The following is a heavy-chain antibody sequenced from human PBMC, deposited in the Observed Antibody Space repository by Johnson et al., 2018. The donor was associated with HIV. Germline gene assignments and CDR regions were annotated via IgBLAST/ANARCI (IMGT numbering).Heavy chain of an antibody. CDR2: IRYDGSNK. CDR3: VKDRNYGSHLLFFDV. Sequence: QVQLVESGGGVVQPGGSLRLSCAAPGVTFSSYGMHWVRLAPGRGLEWVAFIRYDGSNKYNDDAVKGRSTISRDNSKNTLYLQMNSLRTEDTAFYYCVKDRNYGSHLLFFDVWGQGTMVTVSS. V-gene: IGHV3-30*02. CDR1: GVTFSSYG. J-gene: IGHJ3*01. D-gene: IGHD3-16*01.